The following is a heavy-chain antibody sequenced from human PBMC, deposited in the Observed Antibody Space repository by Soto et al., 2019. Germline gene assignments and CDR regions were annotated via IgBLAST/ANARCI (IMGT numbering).Heavy chain of an antibody. V-gene: IGHV4-34*01. J-gene: IGHJ5*02. CDR3: ARMGYYGSGRKKFDP. D-gene: IGHD3-10*01. Sequence: PSETLSLTCAVYGGSFSGYYWSWIRQPPGKGLEWIGEINHSGSTNYNPSLKSRVTISVDTSKNQFSLKLSSVTAADTAVYYCARMGYYGSGRKKFDPWGQGTLVTVSS. CDR1: GGSFSGYY. CDR2: INHSGST.